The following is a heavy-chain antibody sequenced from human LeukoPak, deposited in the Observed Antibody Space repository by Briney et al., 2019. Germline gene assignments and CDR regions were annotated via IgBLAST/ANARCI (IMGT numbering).Heavy chain of an antibody. V-gene: IGHV3-15*01. Sequence: KSGGSLRLSCAASGFTFSNAWMSWVRQAPGKGLEWVGRIKSKTDGGTTDYAAPVKGRFTISRDDSKNTLYLQMNSLKTEDTAVYYCTTHWIVVVITIHAFDIWGQGTMVTVSS. CDR1: GFTFSNAW. CDR2: IKSKTDGGTT. J-gene: IGHJ3*02. D-gene: IGHD3-22*01. CDR3: TTHWIVVVITIHAFDI.